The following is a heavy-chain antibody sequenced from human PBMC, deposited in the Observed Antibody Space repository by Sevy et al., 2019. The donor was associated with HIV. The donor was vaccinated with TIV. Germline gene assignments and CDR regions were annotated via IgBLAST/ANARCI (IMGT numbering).Heavy chain of an antibody. Sequence: GGSLRLSCAASGFTFSSYGMHWVRQAPGKGLEWVAVISYDGSNKYYADSVKGRFTISGDNSKNRLYLQMYCLIAEDTAVYYCAKALGVGVGATRGFYYYYGMDVWGQGTTVTVSS. V-gene: IGHV3-30*18. CDR1: GFTFSSYG. J-gene: IGHJ6*02. D-gene: IGHD1-26*01. CDR2: ISYDGSNK. CDR3: AKALGVGVGATRGFYYYYGMDV.